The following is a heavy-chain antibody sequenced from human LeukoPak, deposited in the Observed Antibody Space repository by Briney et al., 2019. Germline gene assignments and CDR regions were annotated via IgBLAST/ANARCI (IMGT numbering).Heavy chain of an antibody. CDR2: IWYDGSNK. Sequence: GSLRLSCAASGFTFSSYGMHWVRQAPGKGLEWVAVIWYDGSNKYYADSVKGRFTISRDNSKNTLYLQMNSLRAEDTAVYYCAREIWQQLPDYWGQGTLVTVSS. V-gene: IGHV3-33*01. J-gene: IGHJ4*02. CDR1: GFTFSSYG. D-gene: IGHD6-13*01. CDR3: AREIWQQLPDY.